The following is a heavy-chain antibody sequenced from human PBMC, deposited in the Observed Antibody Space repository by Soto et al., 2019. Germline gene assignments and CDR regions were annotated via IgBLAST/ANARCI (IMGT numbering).Heavy chain of an antibody. CDR1: GGTFSSYA. CDR3: ARIYYYDSSGYYSEGLYYYGMDV. Sequence: SVKVSCKASGGTFSSYAISWERQAPGQGLEWMGGIIPIFGTANYAQKFQGRVTITADKSTSTAYMELSSLGSEDTAVYYCARIYYYDSSGYYSEGLYYYGMDVWGQWTTVTVSS. J-gene: IGHJ6*02. D-gene: IGHD3-22*01. CDR2: IIPIFGTA. V-gene: IGHV1-69*06.